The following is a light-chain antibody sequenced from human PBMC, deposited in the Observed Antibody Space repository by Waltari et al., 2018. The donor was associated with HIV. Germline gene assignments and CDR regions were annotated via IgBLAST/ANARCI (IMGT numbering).Light chain of an antibody. V-gene: IGLV4-60*03. J-gene: IGLJ2*01. CDR2: LEGSGSY. CDR3: ETWGRNTRV. Sequence: QPVLTPSSSASASLRSSVTPTCTLSSRHTNSVITSHKQQPGKAPRFLMKLEGSGSYNKGNGIPDRFSGSSSGADRYLTISSLQSEDEADYYCETWGRNTRVFGGGTKLTVL. CDR1: SRHTNSV.